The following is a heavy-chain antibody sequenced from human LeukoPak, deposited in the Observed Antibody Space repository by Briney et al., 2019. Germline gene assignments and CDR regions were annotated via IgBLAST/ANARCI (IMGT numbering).Heavy chain of an antibody. Sequence: GGSLRLSCAASGFTFSSCTMNWVRQAPGKGLEWVSYISSSSNTIYYADSVKGRFTISRDNANNSLYLQMNSLRAEDTAVYYCARWALYYNYYMDVWGKGTTVTVSS. D-gene: IGHD3-10*01. CDR1: GFTFSSCT. V-gene: IGHV3-48*01. J-gene: IGHJ6*03. CDR2: ISSSSNTI. CDR3: ARWALYYNYYMDV.